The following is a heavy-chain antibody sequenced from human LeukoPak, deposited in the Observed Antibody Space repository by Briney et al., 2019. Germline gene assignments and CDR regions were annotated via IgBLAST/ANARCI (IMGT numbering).Heavy chain of an antibody. Sequence: PGGSLRLSCAASGFTFSSYSMNWVRRAPGKGLEWVSSISSSSSYIYYADSVKGRFTISRDNAKNSLYLQMNSLRAEDTAVYYCARPYCSSTSCWGNYYYGMDVWGQGTTVTVSS. D-gene: IGHD2-2*01. CDR1: GFTFSSYS. J-gene: IGHJ6*02. V-gene: IGHV3-21*01. CDR2: ISSSSSYI. CDR3: ARPYCSSTSCWGNYYYGMDV.